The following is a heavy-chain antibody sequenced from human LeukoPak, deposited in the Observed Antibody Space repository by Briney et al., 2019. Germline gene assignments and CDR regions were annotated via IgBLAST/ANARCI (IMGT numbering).Heavy chain of an antibody. J-gene: IGHJ3*02. CDR2: ISGIGGST. D-gene: IGHD6-13*01. V-gene: IGHV3-23*01. Sequence: GGSLRLSCAASGFTFSSSAMSWVRQAPGKGLEWVSHISGIGGSTYYADSVKSRFTISRDNSKNTLYLQMNRLRAEATAAYYLAKVDSRSWYGVSIDSWGQGTMVTVSS. CDR1: GFTFSSSA. CDR3: AKVDSRSWYGVSIDS.